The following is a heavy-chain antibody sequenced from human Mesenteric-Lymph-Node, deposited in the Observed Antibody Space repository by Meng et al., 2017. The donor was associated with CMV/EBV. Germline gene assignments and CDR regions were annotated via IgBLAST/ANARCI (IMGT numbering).Heavy chain of an antibody. D-gene: IGHD5-18*01. Sequence: TCTVSGGSISSGGYYWSWIRQHPGKGLEWIGYIYYSGSTYYNPSLKSRVTISVDTSKNQISLKVSSVTAADTAVYYCATSGGYSFDYWGQGTLVTVSS. CDR2: IYYSGST. J-gene: IGHJ4*02. CDR3: ATSGGYSFDY. V-gene: IGHV4-31*03. CDR1: GGSISSGGYY.